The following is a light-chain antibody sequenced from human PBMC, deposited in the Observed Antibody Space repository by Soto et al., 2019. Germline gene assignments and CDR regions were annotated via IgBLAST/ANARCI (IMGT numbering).Light chain of an antibody. CDR2: GNS. V-gene: IGLV1-40*01. J-gene: IGLJ2*01. CDR3: QSYDSSLSAHVV. CDR1: SSNIGAGYD. Sequence: QSVLTQPPSVSGAPGQRVTISCTGSSSNIGAGYDVHWYQQLPGTAPKLLICGNSNRPSGVPDRFSGSKSGTSASLAITGLQAEDEADYYCQSYDSSLSAHVVFGGGTKVTVL.